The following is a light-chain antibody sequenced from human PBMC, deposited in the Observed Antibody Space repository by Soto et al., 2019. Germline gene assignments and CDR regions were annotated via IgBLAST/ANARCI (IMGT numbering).Light chain of an antibody. CDR2: WAS. CDR1: RTVLYSPNSKNY. J-gene: IGKJ5*01. Sequence: DLVMTQSPDSLAVSLGERATINCKSSRTVLYSPNSKNYLAWYQQKPGQPPKLLISWASTRESGVPDRFSGSRARSDFTLTISGLQAGDAALYYCQQYLGTPVTFGQGTRPEIK. V-gene: IGKV4-1*01. CDR3: QQYLGTPVT.